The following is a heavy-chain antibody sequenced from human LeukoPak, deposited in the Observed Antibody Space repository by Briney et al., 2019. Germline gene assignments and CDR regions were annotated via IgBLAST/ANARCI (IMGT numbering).Heavy chain of an antibody. V-gene: IGHV4-59*01. CDR2: IYYSGST. Sequence: SETLSLTCTVSGGSISSYYWSWIRQPPGKGLEWIGDIYYSGSTNYNPSLKSRVTRSVDTSKNQFSLKLSSVTAADTAVYYCARDLTPFEIGEGAFDIWGQGTMVTVSS. J-gene: IGHJ3*02. CDR1: GGSISSYY. CDR3: ARDLTPFEIGEGAFDI. D-gene: IGHD3-22*01.